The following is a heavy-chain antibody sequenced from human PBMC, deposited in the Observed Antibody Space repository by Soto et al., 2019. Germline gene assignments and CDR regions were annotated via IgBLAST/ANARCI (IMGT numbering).Heavy chain of an antibody. CDR3: VRDRGYPDSFDI. Sequence: GGSLRLSCAASGFTFSSYNMNWVRQAPGKGLEWVSSIGVSHSHIYYADSVKGRFTISRDNAKNTLYLQMNSLRVEDTAVYFCVRDRGYPDSFDIWGPGTLVTVSS. CDR1: GFTFSSYN. CDR2: IGVSHSHI. D-gene: IGHD3-10*01. V-gene: IGHV3-21*01. J-gene: IGHJ3*02.